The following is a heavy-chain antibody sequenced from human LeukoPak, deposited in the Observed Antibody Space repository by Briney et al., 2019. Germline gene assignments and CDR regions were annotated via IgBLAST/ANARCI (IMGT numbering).Heavy chain of an antibody. Sequence: SETLSLTCTVSGGSISSYYWSWIRQPPGKGLEWIGYIYYSGSTNYNPSLKSRVTISVDTSKNQFSLKLSSVTAADTAVYYCARHFYGDSFDYWGQGTLVTVSS. J-gene: IGHJ4*02. CDR1: GGSISSYY. CDR3: ARHFYGDSFDY. D-gene: IGHD4-17*01. V-gene: IGHV4-59*08. CDR2: IYYSGST.